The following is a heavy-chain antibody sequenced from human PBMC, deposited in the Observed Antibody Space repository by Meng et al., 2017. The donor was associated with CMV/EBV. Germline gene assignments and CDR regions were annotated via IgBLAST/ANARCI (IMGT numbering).Heavy chain of an antibody. D-gene: IGHD2-2*01. V-gene: IGHV3-30-3*01. J-gene: IGHJ4*02. CDR3: ASHGVPAAQRNKGVATMGVDY. CDR1: GFTFSSYA. CDR2: ISYDGSNK. Sequence: LSLTCAASGFTFSSYAMHWVRQAPGKGLEWVAVISYDGSNKYYADSVKGRFTISRDNSKNTLYLQMNSLRAEDTAVYYCASHGVPAAQRNKGVATMGVDYWGQGTLVTVSS.